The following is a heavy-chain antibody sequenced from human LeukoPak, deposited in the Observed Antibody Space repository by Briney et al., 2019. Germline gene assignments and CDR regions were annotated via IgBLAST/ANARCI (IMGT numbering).Heavy chain of an antibody. J-gene: IGHJ6*02. Sequence: SETLSLTCAVYGGSFSGYYWGWIRQPPGKGLEWIGEINHSGSTNYNPSLKSRVTISVDTSKNQFSLKLSSVTAADTAAYYCARGPGYCSGGSCRHYGMDVWGQGTTVTVSS. V-gene: IGHV4-34*01. D-gene: IGHD2-15*01. CDR1: GGSFSGYY. CDR2: INHSGST. CDR3: ARGPGYCSGGSCRHYGMDV.